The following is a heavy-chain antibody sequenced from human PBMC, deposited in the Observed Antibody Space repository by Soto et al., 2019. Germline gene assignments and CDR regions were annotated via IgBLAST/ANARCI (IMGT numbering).Heavy chain of an antibody. V-gene: IGHV4-39*01. CDR1: GGSISSSSYY. J-gene: IGHJ3*01. CDR2: IYYSGST. D-gene: IGHD3-22*01. Sequence: SETLSLTCTVSGGSISSSSYYWGWIRQPPGKGLEWIGSIYYSGSTYYNPSLKSRVTISVDTSKNQFSLKLSSVTAADTAVYYCARHQKLFYYYDSSGYYYHWGQGTMVTVSS. CDR3: ARHQKLFYYYDSSGYYYH.